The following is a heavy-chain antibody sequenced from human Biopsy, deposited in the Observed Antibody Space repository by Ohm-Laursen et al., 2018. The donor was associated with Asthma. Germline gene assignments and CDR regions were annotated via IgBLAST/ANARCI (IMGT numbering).Heavy chain of an antibody. CDR1: GFAVSRDY. CDR2: IYSGGTS. J-gene: IGHJ4*02. CDR3: ARGDSSNWSHYYFDY. Sequence: GSLRLSCSASGFAVSRDYMFWVRQAPGKGLEWVSVIYSGGTSHTADSVRGRFTISRYYSKNTLYLQMHSLRAEDTAVYYCARGDSSNWSHYYFDYWGQGTLVTVSS. D-gene: IGHD3-22*01. V-gene: IGHV3-53*01.